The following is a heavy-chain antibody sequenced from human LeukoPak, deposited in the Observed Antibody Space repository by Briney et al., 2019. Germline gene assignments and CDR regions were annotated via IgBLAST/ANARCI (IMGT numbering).Heavy chain of an antibody. Sequence: ASVKVSCKASGYTFTRYYMHWVRQAPGQGLEWMGKNNPSGGSTNYAQKFQGRVTMTRDTSTNTVYMELSSLRSEDTAVYYCARGPSITMVRGGQWYYYMDVWGKGTTVTISS. J-gene: IGHJ6*03. V-gene: IGHV1-46*01. CDR2: NNPSGGST. CDR3: ARGPSITMVRGGQWYYYMDV. CDR1: GYTFTRYY. D-gene: IGHD3-10*01.